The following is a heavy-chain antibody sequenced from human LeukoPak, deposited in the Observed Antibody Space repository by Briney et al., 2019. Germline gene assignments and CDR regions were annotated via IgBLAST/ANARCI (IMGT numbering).Heavy chain of an antibody. D-gene: IGHD3-3*01. Sequence: PGGSLRLSCAASGFTFSSYAMSWVRQAPGKGLEWVSAISGSGGSTYYADSVKGRFTISRDNSKNTLYLQMNSLRAEDTAVYYCAKGDALFTIFWSPFDYWGQGTLVTVSS. J-gene: IGHJ4*02. CDR1: GFTFSSYA. V-gene: IGHV3-23*01. CDR3: AKGDALFTIFWSPFDY. CDR2: ISGSGGST.